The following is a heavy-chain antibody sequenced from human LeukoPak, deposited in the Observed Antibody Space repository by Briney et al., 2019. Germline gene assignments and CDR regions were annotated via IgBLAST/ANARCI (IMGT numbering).Heavy chain of an antibody. J-gene: IGHJ3*01. CDR2: IYYSGST. CDR1: GGSISSYY. CDR3: ASTWSGSAFDF. Sequence: SETLSLTCTVSGGSISSYYWSWIRQLPGKGLEWIGYIYYSGSTYYNPSLKSRVTISVDTSKNQFSLKLSSVTAADTAVYYCASTWSGSAFDFWGQGTMVTVSS. D-gene: IGHD2-2*01. V-gene: IGHV4-59*06.